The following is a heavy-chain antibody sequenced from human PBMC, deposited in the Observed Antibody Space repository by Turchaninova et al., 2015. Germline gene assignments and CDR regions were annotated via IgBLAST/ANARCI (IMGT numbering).Heavy chain of an antibody. Sequence: QVQLQESGPGLVKPLVTLSLHCAVSGGSISSSNCWSWVRQPPGKGLEWIGQIYHMWSINYNPSLKSRATISLDKSKNEFSLKLSSVTAADTAVYYCVGVAYYDSSGYYLGTSHFDNWGQGTLVTVSS. CDR2: IYHMWSI. CDR3: VGVAYYDSSGYYLGTSHFDN. D-gene: IGHD3-22*01. V-gene: IGHV4-4*02. J-gene: IGHJ4*02. CDR1: GGSISSSNC.